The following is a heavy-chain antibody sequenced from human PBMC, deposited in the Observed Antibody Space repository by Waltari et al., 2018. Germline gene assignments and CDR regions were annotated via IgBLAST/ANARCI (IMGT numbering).Heavy chain of an antibody. CDR3: ARLSRSGYDQALDY. CDR2: IYYSGST. CDR1: GGSISSSSYY. D-gene: IGHD5-12*01. J-gene: IGHJ4*02. Sequence: QLQLQESGPGLVKPSETLSLTCTVSGGSISSSSYYWGWIRQPPGKGLEWIGSIYYSGSTYYNPSLKSRVTISVDTSKNQFSLKLSSVTAADTAVYYCARLSRSGYDQALDYWGQGTLVTVSS. V-gene: IGHV4-39*01.